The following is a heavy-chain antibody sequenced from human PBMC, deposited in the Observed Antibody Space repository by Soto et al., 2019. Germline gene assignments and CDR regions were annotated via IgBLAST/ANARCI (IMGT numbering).Heavy chain of an antibody. Sequence: SETLSLTCTVSGGSISSHYWGWIRQSPGKGLEWIGYLYNSESTSYNPSLKSRVTISIDTSKNQFSLKLSAVTAADTAVYYCSRDLGIVGATHYYYYYGMDAWGQGTTVTVSS. V-gene: IGHV4-59*11. D-gene: IGHD1-26*01. J-gene: IGHJ6*02. CDR3: SRDLGIVGATHYYYYYGMDA. CDR1: GGSISSHY. CDR2: LYNSEST.